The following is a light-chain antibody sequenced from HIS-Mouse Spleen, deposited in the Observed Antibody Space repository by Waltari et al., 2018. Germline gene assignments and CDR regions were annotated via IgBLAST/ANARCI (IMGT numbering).Light chain of an antibody. J-gene: IGKJ4*01. CDR1: QSVRSY. V-gene: IGKV3-11*01. Sequence: EIVLTQSSATLSLSPGERATLSCRASQSVRSYLACYQQNPGQAPRLLIYDASNRATGIPAGFSGSGSGTDFTLTISSLEPEDFAVYYCQQRSNWLTFGGGTKVEIK. CDR3: QQRSNWLT. CDR2: DAS.